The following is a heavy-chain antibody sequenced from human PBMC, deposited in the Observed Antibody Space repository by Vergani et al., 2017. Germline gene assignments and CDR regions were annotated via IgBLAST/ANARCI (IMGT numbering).Heavy chain of an antibody. J-gene: IGHJ5*02. D-gene: IGHD6-19*01. CDR2: IYYSGRT. CDR3: ARHSTVEWLVKLGWIDP. CDR1: GASIRSSNYY. Sequence: QLQLQESGPGLVKPSATLSLTCSVSGASIRSSNYYWCWIHQPPGKGLEWIASIYYSGRTYYNPSLKSRVTISVDTSKNQFALKLSSVTAADTAVYFCARHSTVEWLVKLGWIDPWGQGILVTVSS. V-gene: IGHV4-39*01.